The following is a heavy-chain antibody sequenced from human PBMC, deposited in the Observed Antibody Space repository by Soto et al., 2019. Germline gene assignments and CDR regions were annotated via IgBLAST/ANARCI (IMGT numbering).Heavy chain of an antibody. J-gene: IGHJ6*02. CDR1: GGSISSGGYY. Sequence: QVQLQESGPGLVKPSQTLSLTCTVSGGSISSGGYYWSWIRQHPGKGLEWIGYIYYSGSTYYNPSLKSRVTISVDTSKNQFSLKLSSVTAADTAVYYCARGSGYYSKDYYYYYGMDVWGQGTTVTVSS. CDR3: ARGSGYYSKDYYYYYGMDV. D-gene: IGHD3-3*01. V-gene: IGHV4-31*03. CDR2: IYYSGST.